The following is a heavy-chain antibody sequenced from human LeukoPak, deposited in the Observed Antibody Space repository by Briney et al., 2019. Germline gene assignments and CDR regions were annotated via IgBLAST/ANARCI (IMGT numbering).Heavy chain of an antibody. V-gene: IGHV3-49*03. CDR1: GFTFGDYA. CDR3: TRGGWELPLDY. D-gene: IGHD1-26*01. Sequence: PGGSLRLSCTASGFTFGDYAMSWFRQAPGKGLEWVGLIRSKAYGGTTEYAASVKGRFTISRDDSKSIAYLQMNCLTTEDTAVYYCTRGGWELPLDYWGQGTLVTVSS. J-gene: IGHJ4*02. CDR2: IRSKAYGGTT.